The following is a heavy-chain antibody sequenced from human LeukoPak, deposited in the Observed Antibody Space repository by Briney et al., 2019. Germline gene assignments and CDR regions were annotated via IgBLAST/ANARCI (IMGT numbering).Heavy chain of an antibody. Sequence: ASVKVSCKASGYTFTSYYMHWVRQAPGQGLEWMGIVNPSGGSTNYAQKFQGRVTITADESTSTAYMELSSLRSEDTAVYYCARRYNYYYYGMDVWGQGTTVTVSS. CDR3: ARRYNYYYYGMDV. CDR1: GYTFTSYY. D-gene: IGHD5-18*01. V-gene: IGHV1-46*01. J-gene: IGHJ6*02. CDR2: VNPSGGST.